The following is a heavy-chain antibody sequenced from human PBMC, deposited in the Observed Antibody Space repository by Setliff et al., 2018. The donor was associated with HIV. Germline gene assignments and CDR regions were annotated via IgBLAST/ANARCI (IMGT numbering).Heavy chain of an antibody. D-gene: IGHD3-9*01. CDR2: ISPYNGNT. CDR1: GYTFNSYT. V-gene: IGHV1-18*04. J-gene: IGHJ3*02. Sequence: ASVKVSCKASGYTFNSYTISWLRQAPGQGLEWMGWISPYNGNTDYAQEMQGRLTMTTDTSTSTAYMDLESPTSDDTAVYYCARAPPPLRYFDWEPLDAFDIWGQGTMVTVSS. CDR3: ARAPPPLRYFDWEPLDAFDI.